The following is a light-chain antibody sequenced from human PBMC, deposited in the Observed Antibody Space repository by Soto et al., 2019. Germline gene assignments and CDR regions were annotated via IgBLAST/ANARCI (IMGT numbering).Light chain of an antibody. CDR3: QQYYTTPSYT. Sequence: DIVMTQSPDSLAVSLGERATINCKSSQSVLYSSNNKNYLTWYQQKPGQPPRLLISWASTRESGVPDRCSGSGSGTDFTLTISSLQAEDVAVYYCQQYYTTPSYTFGQGTKLEIK. CDR1: QSVLYSSNNKNY. J-gene: IGKJ2*01. V-gene: IGKV4-1*01. CDR2: WAS.